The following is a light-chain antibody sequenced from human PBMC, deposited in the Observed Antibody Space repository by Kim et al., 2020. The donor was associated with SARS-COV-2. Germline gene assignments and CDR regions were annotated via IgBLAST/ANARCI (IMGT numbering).Light chain of an antibody. Sequence: GKTLTISGTHSSGGIDDHYVTGYHDSPCGVPTTVIYEDDQRPSGVSDRFSGSVDNSSNSASLTISGLKTEDKADYYCQSYNRSNVVFGGGTQLTVL. CDR3: QSYNRSNVV. J-gene: IGLJ2*01. CDR1: SGGIDDHY. V-gene: IGLV6-57*03. CDR2: EDD.